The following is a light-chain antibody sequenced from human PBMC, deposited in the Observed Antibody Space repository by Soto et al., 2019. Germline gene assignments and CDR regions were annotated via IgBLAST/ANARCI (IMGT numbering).Light chain of an antibody. CDR1: SIAFVSYNR. J-gene: IGLJ1*01. V-gene: IGLV2-18*01. Sequence: QSALTQPPSVSGSHGQSFTISCTGTSIAFVSYNRVSWYQQSPGSAPKLLIYEVRNRPSGVPDRFSGSKSGNTASLTISGLQTADEANYFCSLSTSDNTYVFGAGTKLTVL. CDR2: EVR. CDR3: SLSTSDNTYV.